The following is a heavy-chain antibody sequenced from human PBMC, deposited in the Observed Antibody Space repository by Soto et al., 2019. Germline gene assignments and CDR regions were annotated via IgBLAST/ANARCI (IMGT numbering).Heavy chain of an antibody. CDR3: GIDLYSSREGIEP. Sequence: SQAVSLPCAISGDSVSSYSAAWNGIRQSPSGGLEWLGRTYYRSRFFSDYAESVKSRIIINPDTSNNQFSLQLKSVTPEDTAVYYWGIDLYSSREGIEPWGQGIPVTV. J-gene: IGHJ5*02. V-gene: IGHV6-1*01. D-gene: IGHD3-22*01. CDR1: GDSVSSYSAA. CDR2: TYYRSRFFS.